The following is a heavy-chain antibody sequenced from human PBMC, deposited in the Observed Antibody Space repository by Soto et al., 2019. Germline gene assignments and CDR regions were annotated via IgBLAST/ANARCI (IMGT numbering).Heavy chain of an antibody. V-gene: IGHV3-23*01. CDR3: AKDRPMATNYHDAFDI. Sequence: AGGSLRLSCAASGFTFSSYAMSWVRQAPGKGLEWVSAISGSGGSTYYADSVKGRFTISRDNSKNTLYLQMNSLRAEDTAVYYCAKDRPMATNYHDAFDIWGQGTMVT. D-gene: IGHD5-18*01. CDR2: ISGSGGST. CDR1: GFTFSSYA. J-gene: IGHJ3*02.